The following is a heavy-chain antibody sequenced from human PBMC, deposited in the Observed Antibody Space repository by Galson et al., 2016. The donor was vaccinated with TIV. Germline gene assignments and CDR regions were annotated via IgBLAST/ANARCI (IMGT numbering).Heavy chain of an antibody. D-gene: IGHD2-8*01. CDR1: GFIFADYA. Sequence: SLRLSCAASGFIFADYAMHWVRQGPGKGLEWVSGISWNSRSIGYADSVKGRFTISRDNAKNSLYLQINSLRTEDTALYYCVKDSRIGAMLMGYGLDVWGQGTTVTVSS. CDR3: VKDSRIGAMLMGYGLDV. CDR2: ISWNSRSI. V-gene: IGHV3-9*01. J-gene: IGHJ6*02.